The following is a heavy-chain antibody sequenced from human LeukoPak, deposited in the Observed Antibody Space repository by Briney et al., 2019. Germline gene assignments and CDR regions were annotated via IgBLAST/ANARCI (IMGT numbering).Heavy chain of an antibody. Sequence: GGSLRLSCAASGFAFSSYSMNWVRQAPGKGLEWVSSISSSSSYIYYADSVKGRFTISRDNAKNSLYLQMNSLRAEDTAVYYCARDATDGAFDIWGQGTMVTVSS. CDR1: GFAFSSYS. V-gene: IGHV3-21*01. CDR3: ARDATDGAFDI. CDR2: ISSSSSYI. J-gene: IGHJ3*02. D-gene: IGHD1-26*01.